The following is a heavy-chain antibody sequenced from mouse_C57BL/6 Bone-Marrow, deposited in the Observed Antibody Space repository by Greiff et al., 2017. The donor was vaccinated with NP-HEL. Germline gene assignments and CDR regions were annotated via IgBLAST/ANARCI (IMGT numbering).Heavy chain of an antibody. CDR2: IDPEDGDT. CDR1: GFNIKDYY. V-gene: IGHV14-1*01. CDR3: TTTSYYGSSNY. D-gene: IGHD1-1*01. Sequence: VQLQQSGAELVRPGASVKLSCTASGFNIKDYYMHWVKQRPEQGLAWIGRIDPEDGDTEYAPKFQGQATMTADTSSNTAYLQLSSLSSEDTAVYNCTTTSYYGSSNYWGQGTTLTVSS. J-gene: IGHJ2*01.